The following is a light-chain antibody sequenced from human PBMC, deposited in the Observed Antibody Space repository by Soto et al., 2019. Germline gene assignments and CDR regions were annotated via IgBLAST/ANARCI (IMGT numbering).Light chain of an antibody. CDR1: SSDVGGYNY. J-gene: IGLJ1*01. Sequence: QSALTQPASVSGSPGQSITISCTGTSSDVGGYNYVSWYQQHPGKAPKFMIYDVSNRPSGVSNRFSGSKSGNTASLTISGLQAEDEADYYCSSYKTSHPRQIVFGTGTKLTVL. CDR2: DVS. V-gene: IGLV2-14*01. CDR3: SSYKTSHPRQIV.